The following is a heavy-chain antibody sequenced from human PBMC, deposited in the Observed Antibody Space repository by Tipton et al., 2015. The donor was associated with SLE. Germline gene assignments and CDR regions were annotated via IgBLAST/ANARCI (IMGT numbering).Heavy chain of an antibody. CDR1: GGSISSCY. D-gene: IGHD3-10*02. CDR3: ARMFADGGYYFDY. Sequence: LRLSCTVSGGSISSCYWSWIRQPPGKGLEWIGYIYYSGSTNYNPSLKSRVTISVDTSKNQFSLKLSSVTAADTAVYYCARMFADGGYYFDYWGQGTLVTVSS. CDR2: IYYSGST. J-gene: IGHJ4*02. V-gene: IGHV4-59*12.